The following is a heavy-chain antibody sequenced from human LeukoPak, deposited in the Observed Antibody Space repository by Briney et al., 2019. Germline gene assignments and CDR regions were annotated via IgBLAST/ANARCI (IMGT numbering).Heavy chain of an antibody. CDR1: GFTFSSYS. Sequence: GGSLRLSCAASGFTFSSYSMNWVRQAPGKGLEWVSYISSSSSTIYYADSVKGRFTISRDNAKNSLYLQMNSLRAEGTAVYYCAREYYYDSSGYLDAFDIWGQGTMVTVSS. CDR2: ISSSSSTI. CDR3: AREYYYDSSGYLDAFDI. J-gene: IGHJ3*02. V-gene: IGHV3-48*01. D-gene: IGHD3-22*01.